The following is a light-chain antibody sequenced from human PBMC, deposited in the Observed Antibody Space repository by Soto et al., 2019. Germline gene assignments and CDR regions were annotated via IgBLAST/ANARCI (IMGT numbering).Light chain of an antibody. CDR2: GAS. J-gene: IGKJ1*01. CDR1: QSVSSSY. V-gene: IGKV3-20*01. CDR3: QQYGNSRGT. Sequence: EIVLTQSPGTLSLSPGERATLSCRASQSVSSSYLAWYQQKPGQAPRLLIYGASSRATGIPDRFSGSGSGTDFTLTINRLEPEDFAVYYCQQYGNSRGTFGQGTKVDI.